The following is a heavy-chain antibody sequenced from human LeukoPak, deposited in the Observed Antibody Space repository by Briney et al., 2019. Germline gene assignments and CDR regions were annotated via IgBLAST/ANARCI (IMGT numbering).Heavy chain of an antibody. Sequence: GGSLRLSCAASGFTFNTYVMNWVRQAPGKGLEWISYISSSGGTRYYADSVKGRFTISGDNARNSLSLQMNSLRAEDTAVYYCSTLTVASSFDYWGQGALVTVSS. J-gene: IGHJ4*02. V-gene: IGHV3-48*03. D-gene: IGHD6-19*01. CDR2: ISSSGGTR. CDR1: GFTFNTYV. CDR3: STLTVASSFDY.